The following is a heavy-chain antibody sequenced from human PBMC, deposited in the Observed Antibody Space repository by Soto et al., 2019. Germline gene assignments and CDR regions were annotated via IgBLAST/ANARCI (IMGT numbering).Heavy chain of an antibody. J-gene: IGHJ5*02. V-gene: IGHV3-30*18. CDR2: ISYDGSNK. CDR3: AKEAAAGLT. CDR1: GFTFSSYG. D-gene: IGHD6-13*01. Sequence: GGSLRLSCAASGFTFSSYGMHWVRQAPGKGLEWVAVISYDGSNKYYADSVKGRFTISRDNSKNTLYLQMNSLRAEDTAVYYCAKEAAAGLTWGQGTLVTVSS.